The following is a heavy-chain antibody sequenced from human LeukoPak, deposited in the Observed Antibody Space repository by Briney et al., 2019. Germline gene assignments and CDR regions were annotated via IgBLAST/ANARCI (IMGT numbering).Heavy chain of an antibody. CDR3: ARAYSSSSGWWFDP. J-gene: IGHJ5*02. CDR1: GDSVSSNSAT. Sequence: SQTLSLTCAISGDSVSSNSATWNWIRQSPSRGLEWLGRTYYRSKWYNDYGVSMKSRITINRDTSRNQFSLNLNSVPPEDTAVYYCARAYSSSSGWWFDPWGQGTLVTVSS. CDR2: TYYRSKWYN. V-gene: IGHV6-1*01. D-gene: IGHD6-6*01.